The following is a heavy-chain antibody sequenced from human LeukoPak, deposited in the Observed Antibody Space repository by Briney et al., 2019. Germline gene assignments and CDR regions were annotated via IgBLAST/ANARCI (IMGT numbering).Heavy chain of an antibody. CDR1: GSTFSDYY. CDR3: ARSPTVTTPELWFDP. CDR2: ISSSGSTI. D-gene: IGHD4-11*01. Sequence: GGSLRLSCAAPGSTFSDYYMSWIRQAPGKGLEGVSYISSSGSTIYYADSVKGRFTISRDNAKNSLYLQMNSLRAEDTAVYYCARSPTVTTPELWFDPWGQGTLVTVSS. V-gene: IGHV3-11*01. J-gene: IGHJ5*02.